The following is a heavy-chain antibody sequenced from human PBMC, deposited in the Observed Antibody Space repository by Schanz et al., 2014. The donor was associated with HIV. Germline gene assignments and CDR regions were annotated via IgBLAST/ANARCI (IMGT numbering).Heavy chain of an antibody. Sequence: EVKLSESGGGLVQPGGSLRLSCVASGFTFSTYAMSWVRQAPGKGLEWVSGMRGSDDSTFYADSVKGRFTISRDNSKNTLYLQMNRLRAEDTALYFCANDPELTTITGYFDSWGQGTLVTVSS. CDR1: GFTFSTYA. J-gene: IGHJ4*02. CDR3: ANDPELTTITGYFDS. V-gene: IGHV3-23*01. CDR2: MRGSDDST. D-gene: IGHD4-4*01.